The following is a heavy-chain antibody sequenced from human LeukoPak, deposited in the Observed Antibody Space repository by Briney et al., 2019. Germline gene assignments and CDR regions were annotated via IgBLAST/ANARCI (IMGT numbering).Heavy chain of an antibody. CDR3: ARGTAVAGTHLYYFDY. CDR1: GGSFSGYY. Sequence: MTSETLSLTCAVYGGSFSGYYWSWIRQPPGKGLEWIGEINHSGSTNYNPSLKSRVTISVDTSKNQFSLKLSSVTAADTAVYYCARGTAVAGTHLYYFDYWGQGTLVTVSS. J-gene: IGHJ4*02. D-gene: IGHD6-19*01. CDR2: INHSGST. V-gene: IGHV4-34*01.